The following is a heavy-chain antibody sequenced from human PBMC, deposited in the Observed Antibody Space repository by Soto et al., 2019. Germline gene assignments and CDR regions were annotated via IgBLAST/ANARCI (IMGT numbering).Heavy chain of an antibody. CDR2: IFNSGST. Sequence: QVQVQESGPGLVKSSETLSLTCRVSGGSISNYFWSWIRQPPGKGLEWIGYIFNSGSTIYSPSLKSRVTLTLDTSKKQFSLRLGSVTVADTAIYYCARGPETYYMDVWGKGTTVTVSS. CDR1: GGSISNYF. CDR3: ARGPETYYMDV. J-gene: IGHJ6*03. V-gene: IGHV4-59*01.